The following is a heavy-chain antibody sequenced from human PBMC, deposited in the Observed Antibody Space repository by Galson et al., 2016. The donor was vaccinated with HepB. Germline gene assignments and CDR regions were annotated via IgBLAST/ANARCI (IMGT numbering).Heavy chain of an antibody. CDR3: TRHGPGGNFDDFDY. D-gene: IGHD4-23*01. Sequence: SLRLSCAASGFSFSYPGIHWVRQASGKGLEWVARLRSKANNYETQYAASVEGRFAISIYDSKSTAYLQMNNLRSEDTAVYYCTRHGPGGNFDDFDYWGQGTLVTVSS. CDR2: LRSKANNYET. CDR1: GFSFSYPG. V-gene: IGHV3-73*01. J-gene: IGHJ4*02.